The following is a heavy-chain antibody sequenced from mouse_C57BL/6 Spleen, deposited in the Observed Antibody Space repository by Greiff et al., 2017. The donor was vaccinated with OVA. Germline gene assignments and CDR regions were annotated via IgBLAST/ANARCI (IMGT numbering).Heavy chain of an antibody. V-gene: IGHV3-6*01. Sequence: VQLQQSGPGLVKPSQSLSLTCSVSGYSITSCYFWYWIRQFPGNKLELMGYISYDGSNNYNPSLKNRISITSDTSKNQFFLKLNSVTTEDTTTDYCAIVSGPYDFDYWGQGTTLTVSS. CDR2: ISYDGSN. CDR3: AIVSGPYDFDY. CDR1: GYSITSCYF. J-gene: IGHJ2*01. D-gene: IGHD2-14*01.